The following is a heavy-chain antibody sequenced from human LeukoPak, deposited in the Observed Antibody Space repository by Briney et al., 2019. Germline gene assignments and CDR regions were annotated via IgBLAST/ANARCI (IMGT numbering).Heavy chain of an antibody. V-gene: IGHV3-43*02. Sequence: GGSLRLSCAASGFTFDDYAVHWVRQAPGKGLEWVSLISGDGGSTYYADSVKGRFTISRDNSKNSLYLQMSSLRTEDTALYYCAKGSGSIFDYWGQGTLVTVSS. CDR1: GFTFDDYA. J-gene: IGHJ4*02. CDR3: AKGSGSIFDY. CDR2: ISGDGGST.